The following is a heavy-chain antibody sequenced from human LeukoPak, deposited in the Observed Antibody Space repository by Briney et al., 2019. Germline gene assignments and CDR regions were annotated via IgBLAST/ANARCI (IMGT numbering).Heavy chain of an antibody. J-gene: IGHJ4*02. D-gene: IGHD5-12*01. Sequence: GASVKVSCKVSGYTLTELSMHWVRQAPGKGLEWMGGFDPEDGETFYAQKFQGRVTMTEDTSTDTAYMDLSSLRSEDTAVYYCARGLLYELVATSSELGYWGQGTLVTVSP. CDR1: GYTLTELS. CDR2: FDPEDGET. CDR3: ARGLLYELVATSSELGY. V-gene: IGHV1-24*01.